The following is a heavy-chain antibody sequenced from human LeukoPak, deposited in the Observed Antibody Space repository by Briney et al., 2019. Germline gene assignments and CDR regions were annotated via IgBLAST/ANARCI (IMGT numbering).Heavy chain of an antibody. CDR3: ASLGVYYDSSPEYYFDY. V-gene: IGHV4-30-2*01. Sequence: SETLSLTCDVSGGSISSGLYSWSWIRQPLGKGLEWIGYIYHTGSTYYNPSLKSRVTISVDTSKNQFSLKLSSVTAADTAVYYCASLGVYYDSSPEYYFDYWGQGTLVTVSS. CDR2: IYHTGST. CDR1: GGSISSGLYS. J-gene: IGHJ4*02. D-gene: IGHD3-22*01.